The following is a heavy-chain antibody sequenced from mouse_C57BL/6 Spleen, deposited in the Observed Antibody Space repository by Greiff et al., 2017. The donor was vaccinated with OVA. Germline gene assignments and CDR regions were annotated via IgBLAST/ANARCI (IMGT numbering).Heavy chain of an antibody. J-gene: IGHJ1*03. CDR2: IYPGDGDT. CDR1: GYAFSSSW. Sequence: QVQLQQSGPELVKPGASVKISCKASGYAFSSSWMNWVKQRPGKGLEWIGRIYPGDGDTNYNGKFKGKATLTADKSSSTAYMQLSSLTSEDSAVYFCARKGLYYDYDGYFDVWGTGTTVTVSS. V-gene: IGHV1-82*01. D-gene: IGHD2-4*01. CDR3: ARKGLYYDYDGYFDV.